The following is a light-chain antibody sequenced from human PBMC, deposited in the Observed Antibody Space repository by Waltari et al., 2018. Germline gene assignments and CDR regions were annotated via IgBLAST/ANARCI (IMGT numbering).Light chain of an antibody. J-gene: IGKJ1*01. CDR3: QQTYTSPRT. CDR1: QTITKF. CDR2: AAS. V-gene: IGKV1-39*01. Sequence: DIQMTQSPSTLSASVGDRVTITCRASQTITKFLSWYQQKPGKAPKLLIYAASRLQSGVPSRFSGSGSRTDFALTISNLQPEDFATYFCQQTYTSPRTFGQGTKVEIK.